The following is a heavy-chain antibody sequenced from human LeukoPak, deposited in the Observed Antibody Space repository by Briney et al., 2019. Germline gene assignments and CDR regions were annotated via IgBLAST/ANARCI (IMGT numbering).Heavy chain of an antibody. V-gene: IGHV3-66*01. Sequence: GGSLRLSCAASGFTVSSNYMSWVRQAPGKGLEWVSIIYSGGSTYYADSVKGRFTISRGNSKNTLYLQMNSLRAEDTAVYYCARNSFTDQRPAGSSAWGQGTLVTVSS. D-gene: IGHD1-26*01. CDR1: GFTVSSNY. CDR2: IYSGGST. J-gene: IGHJ4*02. CDR3: ARNSFTDQRPAGSSA.